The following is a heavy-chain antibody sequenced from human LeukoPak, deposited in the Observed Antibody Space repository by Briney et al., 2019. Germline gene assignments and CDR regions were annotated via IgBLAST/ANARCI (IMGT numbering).Heavy chain of an antibody. V-gene: IGHV4-34*01. CDR2: INHSGST. CDR3: ARRSSSSGWYPRWPYNWSDP. D-gene: IGHD6-19*01. J-gene: IGHJ5*02. CDR1: GGSFSGYY. Sequence: PSESLPLTCAVYGGSFSGYYWSWIRQPPGKGLEWIGEINHSGSTNYNPSLKSRVTISVDTSKNQFSLKLSSVTAADTAVYYCARRSSSSGWYPRWPYNWSDPWGQGTLVTVSS.